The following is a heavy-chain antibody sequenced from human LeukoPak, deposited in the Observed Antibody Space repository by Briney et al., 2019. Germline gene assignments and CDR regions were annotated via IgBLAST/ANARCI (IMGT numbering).Heavy chain of an antibody. D-gene: IGHD3-22*01. CDR2: IYYSGST. CDR1: GGSISNSGYY. J-gene: IGHJ4*02. CDR3: ASQYYYDSSGYDY. Sequence: SETLSLTCTVSGGSISNSGYYWGWIRQPPGKGLEWIGSIYYSGSTYYNPSLKSRVTISVDTSKNQFSLKLSSVTAADTAVYYCASQYYYDSSGYDYWGQGTLVTVSS. V-gene: IGHV4-39*07.